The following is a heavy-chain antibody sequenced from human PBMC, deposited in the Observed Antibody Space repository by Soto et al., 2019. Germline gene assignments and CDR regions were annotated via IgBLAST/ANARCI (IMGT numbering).Heavy chain of an antibody. CDR1: GGTFSFYS. D-gene: IGHD3-10*01. CDR3: ASIPLFVLKYSYGAGSPPYHYYGMDV. CDR2: IIPIFGKP. Sequence: SVKVSCKASGGTFSFYSINWVRQVPGQGLEWMGGIIPIFGKPTYAQKFQGRVTINADESTSTAYMELSSLRAEDTAVYYCASIPLFVLKYSYGAGSPPYHYYGMDVWGQGTTVTVSS. J-gene: IGHJ6*02. V-gene: IGHV1-69*13.